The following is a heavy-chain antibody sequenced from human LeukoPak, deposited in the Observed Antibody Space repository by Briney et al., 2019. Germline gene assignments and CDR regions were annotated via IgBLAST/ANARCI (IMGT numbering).Heavy chain of an antibody. D-gene: IGHD2-15*01. V-gene: IGHV4-34*01. Sequence: PSETLSLTCAVHGGSFSGYYWSWIRQPPGKGLEWIGEINHSGSTNYNPSLKSRVTISVDTSKNQFSLKLSSVTAADTAVYYCARVKRGGSCYGFWGQGTLVTVSS. CDR3: ARVKRGGSCYGF. J-gene: IGHJ4*02. CDR1: GGSFSGYY. CDR2: INHSGST.